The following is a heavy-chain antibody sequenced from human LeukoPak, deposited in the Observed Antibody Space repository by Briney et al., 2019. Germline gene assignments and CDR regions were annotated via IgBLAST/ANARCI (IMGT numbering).Heavy chain of an antibody. CDR2: IYSGGST. Sequence: GGSLRLSCAASGFTVSSNYMSWVRQAPGKGLEWVSVIYSGGSTYYADSVKGRFTISRDNSKNTLYLQMNSLRAEDTAVYYCARLSGSYYYFDYWGQGTLVTVSA. J-gene: IGHJ4*02. CDR1: GFTVSSNY. V-gene: IGHV3-53*01. D-gene: IGHD1-26*01. CDR3: ARLSGSYYYFDY.